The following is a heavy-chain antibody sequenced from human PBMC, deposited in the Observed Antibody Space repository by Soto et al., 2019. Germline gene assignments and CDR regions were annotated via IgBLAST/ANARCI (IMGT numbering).Heavy chain of an antibody. CDR3: VKHRAYAHAAFDY. CDR1: GFTFSSYA. J-gene: IGHJ4*02. D-gene: IGHD2-2*01. Sequence: QPGGSLRLSCSASGFTFSSYAMHWVRQAPGKGLEYVSAISSNGGSTYYADSVKGRFTISRDNSKNTLYLQMSSLRAEDTAVYYCVKHRAYAHAAFDYWGQGTLVTVSS. CDR2: ISSNGGST. V-gene: IGHV3-64D*06.